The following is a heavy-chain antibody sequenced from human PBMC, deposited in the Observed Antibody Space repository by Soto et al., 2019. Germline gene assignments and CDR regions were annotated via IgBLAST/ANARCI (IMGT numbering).Heavy chain of an antibody. CDR1: GYTFTSYD. V-gene: IGHV1-8*01. D-gene: IGHD6-13*01. CDR3: ARGLIRIAALLAS. Sequence: QVQLVQSGAEVKKPGASVKVSCKASGYTFTSYDINWVRQATGQGLEWMGWMNPNSGNTGYAQKFQGRVTQTRKNSLRTAYLGLSSLRSEDTALYYCARGLIRIAALLASWGQGTLVTVSS. J-gene: IGHJ5*02. CDR2: MNPNSGNT.